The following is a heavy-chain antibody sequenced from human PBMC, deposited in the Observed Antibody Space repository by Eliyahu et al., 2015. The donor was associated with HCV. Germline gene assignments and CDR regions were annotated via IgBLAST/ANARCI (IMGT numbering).Heavy chain of an antibody. CDR3: ARSKVGHSMPADL. Sequence: QLQLQESGPGLVKPSQTLSLTCTVXXASMRFDDXYWXXLRQRPGRGLESIGYIYSHDFSYYSPPLRSRVTISADNSNQQLFLRLTSVTAADTAVYYCARSKVGHSMPADLWGQGTLVTVSA. D-gene: IGHD5-12*01. CDR1: XASMRFDDXY. CDR2: IYSHDFS. V-gene: IGHV4-31*02. J-gene: IGHJ5*02.